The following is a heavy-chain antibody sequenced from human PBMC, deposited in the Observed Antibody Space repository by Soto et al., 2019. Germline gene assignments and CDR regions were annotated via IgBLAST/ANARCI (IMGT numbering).Heavy chain of an antibody. D-gene: IGHD7-27*01. V-gene: IGHV1-8*01. CDR1: GYTFINYD. Sequence: QVQLVQSGTEVKKPGASVKVSCKASGYTFINYDINWVRQVTGQGLEWMGWMNPKSGYTGYAQRVQGRVTMTRDTSLSTAYMELSSLRSDDTAVYYCARVWGLADYWGQGTLVTVSS. CDR2: MNPKSGYT. J-gene: IGHJ4*02. CDR3: ARVWGLADY.